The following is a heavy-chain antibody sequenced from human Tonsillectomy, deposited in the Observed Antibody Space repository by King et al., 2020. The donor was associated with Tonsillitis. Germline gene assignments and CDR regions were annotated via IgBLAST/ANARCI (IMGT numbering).Heavy chain of an antibody. CDR1: GFTFSTYW. CDR3: ARDYIPLEAPKIYYYAFDL. Sequence: QLVQSGGGLVQPGGSLRLSCVGSGFTFSTYWMTWVRQAPGKGLEWVANINRGGIEKSYVDSVEGRFTISRDNAKNSLYLQMNSLRGEDTAVYYCARDYIPLEAPKIYYYAFDLWGQGTVVTVSP. J-gene: IGHJ3*01. V-gene: IGHV3-7*01. CDR2: INRGGIEK. D-gene: IGHD5/OR15-5a*01.